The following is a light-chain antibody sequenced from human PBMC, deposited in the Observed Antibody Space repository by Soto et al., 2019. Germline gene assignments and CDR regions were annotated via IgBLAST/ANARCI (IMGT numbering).Light chain of an antibody. CDR1: QSISSH. Sequence: DIQMTQSPSSLSASVGDRVTITCRASQSISSHLSWYRQKPGEAPVLLIYPASTLQSGVPSRFSGSGYGTDFTLTISSLQPEDSATFYCQQTYSIPLTFGGGTKV. CDR3: QQTYSIPLT. CDR2: PAS. J-gene: IGKJ4*01. V-gene: IGKV1-39*01.